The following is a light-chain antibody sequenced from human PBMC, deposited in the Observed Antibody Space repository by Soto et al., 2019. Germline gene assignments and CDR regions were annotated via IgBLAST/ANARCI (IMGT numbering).Light chain of an antibody. Sequence: DILMTQSPSSLSASVGDRVTITCQASQNINNYLNWYQQKPGRAPKLLIYDASNLEAGVPSRFRGSGSGTDFTFTISRLQPEDIANYYCQRYGHLSTFGQGTRLEI. CDR2: DAS. CDR3: QRYGHLST. CDR1: QNINNY. J-gene: IGKJ5*01. V-gene: IGKV1-33*01.